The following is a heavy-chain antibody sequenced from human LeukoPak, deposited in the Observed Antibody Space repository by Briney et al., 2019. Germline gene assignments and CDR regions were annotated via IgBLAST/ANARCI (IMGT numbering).Heavy chain of an antibody. CDR1: GGSFEHCY. Sequence: SETLSLTCTVSGGSFEHCYWGWIRQPPGKGLEWIGYVYYSGSTDYSPSLKSRLTISADTSKNQFSLKLRSVSAADTAVYYCASHRRSHGSEYWGQGILVTVSS. CDR2: VYYSGST. V-gene: IGHV4-59*01. D-gene: IGHD3-10*01. J-gene: IGHJ4*02. CDR3: ASHRRSHGSEY.